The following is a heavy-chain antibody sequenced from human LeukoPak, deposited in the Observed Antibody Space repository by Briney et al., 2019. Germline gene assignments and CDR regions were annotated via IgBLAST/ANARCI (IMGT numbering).Heavy chain of an antibody. J-gene: IGHJ4*02. Sequence: GGSLRLSCAASGFTFRDSAMTWVRQAPGKGLEWVSSISSSSNYIYYADSMKGRFTISRDNAKNSLYLQMNSLRAEDTAVYFCARATGYDATFDYWGQGTLVIVSS. V-gene: IGHV3-21*01. CDR2: ISSSSNYI. CDR1: GFTFRDSA. CDR3: ARATGYDATFDY. D-gene: IGHD6-13*01.